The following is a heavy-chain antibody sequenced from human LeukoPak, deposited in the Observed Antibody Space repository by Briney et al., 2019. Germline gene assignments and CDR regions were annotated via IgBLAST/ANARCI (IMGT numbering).Heavy chain of an antibody. D-gene: IGHD3-10*01. CDR2: IKSKTDGGTT. Sequence: GGSLRLSCAASGFTFSNAWMSWVRQAPGKGLEWVGRIKSKTDGGTTDYAAPVKGRFTISRDDSKNTLYLQMNSLKTEDTAVYYCTTDWDGGSGSYYNDYWGQGTLVTVSS. CDR3: TTDWDGGSGSYYNDY. CDR1: GFTFSNAW. V-gene: IGHV3-15*01. J-gene: IGHJ4*02.